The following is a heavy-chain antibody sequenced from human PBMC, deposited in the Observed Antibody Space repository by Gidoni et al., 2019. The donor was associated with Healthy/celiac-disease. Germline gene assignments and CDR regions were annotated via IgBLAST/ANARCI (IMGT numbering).Heavy chain of an antibody. CDR3: ARHTAHITIKEGYFDL. CDR1: GGSISSYY. J-gene: IGHJ2*01. CDR2: IYYSGST. Sequence: QVHLEESGPGLVKPTETLSLTCTVSGGSISSYYWSWIRQPPGKGLEWIGYIYYSGSTTDNPSLQSRVTISVYTSKNQFSLKLSSVTAADTAVYYCARHTAHITIKEGYFDLWGRGTLVTVSS. D-gene: IGHD5-18*01. V-gene: IGHV4-59*08.